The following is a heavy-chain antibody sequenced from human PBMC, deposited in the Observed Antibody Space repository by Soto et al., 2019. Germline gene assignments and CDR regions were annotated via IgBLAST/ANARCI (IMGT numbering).Heavy chain of an antibody. CDR1: GFTFDDYA. Sequence: GGSLRLSCAASGFTFDDYAMHWVRQAPGKGLEWVSGISWNSGSIGYADSVKGRFTISRDNAKNSLYLQMNSLRAEDTALYYCAKDRAPLPLDAFDIWGQGTMVTVSS. D-gene: IGHD1-26*01. V-gene: IGHV3-9*01. J-gene: IGHJ3*02. CDR3: AKDRAPLPLDAFDI. CDR2: ISWNSGSI.